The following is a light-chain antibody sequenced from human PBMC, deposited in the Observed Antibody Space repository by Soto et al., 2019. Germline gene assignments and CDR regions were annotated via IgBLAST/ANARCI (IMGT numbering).Light chain of an antibody. CDR2: LGS. Sequence: DIVMTQSPLSLPVTPGEPASISCRSSQSLLHSNGYKYLDRYLQKPGQSPQLLIYLGSNRASGVPDRFSGSGSGTDFTLKISRVEAEDVGVYYCMQALQTPLTFGQGTKLEIK. CDR1: QSLLHSNGYKY. V-gene: IGKV2-28*01. J-gene: IGKJ2*01. CDR3: MQALQTPLT.